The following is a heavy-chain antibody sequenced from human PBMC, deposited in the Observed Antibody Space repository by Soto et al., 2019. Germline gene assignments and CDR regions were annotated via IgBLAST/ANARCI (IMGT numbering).Heavy chain of an antibody. Sequence: QVQLVQSGAEVKKPGSSVKVSCKASGGTFSSYAISWVRQAPGQGLEWMGGIIPIFGTANYAQKFQGRVTITSDEATITAYMELSSLRSEDTAVYYGARDCGITGTTCAFDSWGQGTMVTVSS. CDR3: ARDCGITGTTCAFDS. V-gene: IGHV1-69*01. J-gene: IGHJ3*02. CDR2: IIPIFGTA. CDR1: GGTFSSYA. D-gene: IGHD1-7*01.